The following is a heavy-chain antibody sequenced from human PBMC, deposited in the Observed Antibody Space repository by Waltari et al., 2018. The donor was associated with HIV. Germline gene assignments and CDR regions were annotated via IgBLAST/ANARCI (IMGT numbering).Heavy chain of an antibody. Sequence: QVQLVQSGAEVQKPGASVKGSCTASGGHFMSYSINWVRQAPGQGLEWVGRVIPMLDKAHYAEKMQGRVTITADKSTNTAYMELRSLRLEDTGVYFCASARETMGVDFEFWGQGTLVTFSS. CDR1: GGHFMSYS. V-gene: IGHV1-69*02. CDR3: ASARETMGVDFEF. CDR2: VIPMLDKA. D-gene: IGHD3-10*01. J-gene: IGHJ4*02.